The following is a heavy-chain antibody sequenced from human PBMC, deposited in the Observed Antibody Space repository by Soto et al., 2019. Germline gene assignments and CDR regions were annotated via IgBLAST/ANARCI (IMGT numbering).Heavy chain of an antibody. CDR1: GFTFSSYA. CDR2: ISYDGSDK. D-gene: IGHD3-22*01. CDR3: ARDYYKYYDSSGYYRSPAY. J-gene: IGHJ4*02. V-gene: IGHV3-30-3*01. Sequence: GGSLRLSCAASGFTFSSYAMHWVRQAPGKGLEWVALISYDGSDKDYAGSVKGRFTISRDNSRNTLFLQMNSLRAEDTAVYYCARDYYKYYDSSGYYRSPAYWGQGTLVTVS.